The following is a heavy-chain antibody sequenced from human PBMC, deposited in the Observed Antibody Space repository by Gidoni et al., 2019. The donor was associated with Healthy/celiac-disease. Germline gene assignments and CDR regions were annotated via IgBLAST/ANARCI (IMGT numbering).Heavy chain of an antibody. CDR2: ISSSSSYI. J-gene: IGHJ4*02. CDR3: ARDLPGVDGWELHAADY. CDR1: GFTFSSDS. V-gene: IGHV3-21*01. Sequence: EVQLVESGGGLVKPGGSLRLSCAASGFTFSSDSMNWVRQAPGKGLEWGSSISSSSSYIYYADSVKGRFTISRDNAKNSLYLQMNSLRAEDTAVYYCARDLPGVDGWELHAADYWGQGTLVTVSS. D-gene: IGHD1-26*01.